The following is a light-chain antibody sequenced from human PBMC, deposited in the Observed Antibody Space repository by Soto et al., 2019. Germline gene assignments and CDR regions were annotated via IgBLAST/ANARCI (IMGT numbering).Light chain of an antibody. CDR1: SGHNSFA. V-gene: IGLV4-69*01. CDR2: LNSDGSH. J-gene: IGLJ2*01. CDR3: QTWGTGFQV. Sequence: QPVLTQSPSASASLGASVKLTCTLSSGHNSFAIAWHQQQPEKGPRYLMKLNSDGSHSKGDGIPDRFSGSSSGAERYLTISSLQSEDEADYYCQTWGTGFQVFGGGTKVTVL.